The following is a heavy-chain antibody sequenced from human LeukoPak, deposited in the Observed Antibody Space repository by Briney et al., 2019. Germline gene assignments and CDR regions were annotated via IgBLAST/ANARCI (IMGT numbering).Heavy chain of an antibody. CDR1: GFTFSSYE. J-gene: IGHJ3*02. V-gene: IGHV3-48*03. CDR3: AARTNIAVAPADAFDI. CDR2: ISSSGSTI. D-gene: IGHD2-2*01. Sequence: GGSLRLSCAASGFTFSSYEMNWVRQAPGKGLEWVSYISSSGSTIYYADSVKGRFTISRDNAKNSLYLQMNSLRAEDTAVYYCAARTNIAVAPADAFDIWGQGTMVTVSS.